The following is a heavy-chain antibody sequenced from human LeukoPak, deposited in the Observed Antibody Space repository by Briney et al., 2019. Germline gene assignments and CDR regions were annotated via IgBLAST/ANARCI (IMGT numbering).Heavy chain of an antibody. Sequence: GGSLRLSSAASGFTSSSYWRRWGRPAPGEGLQWVANIKKAGSEKYSEDSVRGRFTISTDNAKNSLYLKMKSVRAEDTVVYSGAMVGSIAAAGDVYNWFAPWGEGTVVPVPS. J-gene: IGHJ5*02. V-gene: IGHV3-7*01. CDR2: IKKAGSEK. CDR1: GFTSSSYW. D-gene: IGHD6-13*01. CDR3: AMVGSIAAAGDVYNWFAP.